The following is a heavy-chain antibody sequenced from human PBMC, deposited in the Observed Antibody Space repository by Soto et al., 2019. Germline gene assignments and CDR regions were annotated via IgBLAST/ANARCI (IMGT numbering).Heavy chain of an antibody. J-gene: IGHJ4*02. Sequence: ASVKVSCKASGYTFTSYAMHWVRQAPGQRLEWMGWINAGNGNTKYSQKFQGRVTITRDTSASTAYMELSSLRSEDTAVYYCAAGGTRWLHSPFDYWGQGTLVTVSS. CDR2: INAGNGNT. V-gene: IGHV1-3*01. CDR1: GYTFTSYA. D-gene: IGHD1-1*01. CDR3: AAGGTRWLHSPFDY.